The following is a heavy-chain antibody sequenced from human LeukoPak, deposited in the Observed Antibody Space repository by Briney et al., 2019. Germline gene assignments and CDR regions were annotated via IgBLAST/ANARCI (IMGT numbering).Heavy chain of an antibody. J-gene: IGHJ4*02. CDR1: GFTFSGSA. D-gene: IGHD6-13*01. V-gene: IGHV3-73*01. Sequence: GGSLRLSCAASGFTFSGSAMHWVRQASGKGLEWVGRIRSKANSYATAYAASVKGRFTISRDDSKNTAYLQMNGLKTEDTAVYYCTTSSIAAAGTGYWGQGTLVTVSS. CDR2: IRSKANSYAT. CDR3: TTSSIAAAGTGY.